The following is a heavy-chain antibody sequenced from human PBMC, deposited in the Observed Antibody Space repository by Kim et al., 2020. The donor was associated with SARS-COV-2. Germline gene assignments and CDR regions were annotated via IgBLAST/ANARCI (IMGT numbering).Heavy chain of an antibody. CDR3: ARDVRYYDSSGSDY. D-gene: IGHD3-22*01. J-gene: IGHJ4*02. V-gene: IGHV1-69*13. CDR1: GGTFSSYA. CDR2: IIPIFGTA. Sequence: SVKVSCKASGGTFSSYAISWVRQAPGQGLEWMGVIIPIFGTANYAQKFQGRVTITADESTSTAYMELSSLRSEDTAVYYCARDVRYYDSSGSDYWGQGTLVTVSS.